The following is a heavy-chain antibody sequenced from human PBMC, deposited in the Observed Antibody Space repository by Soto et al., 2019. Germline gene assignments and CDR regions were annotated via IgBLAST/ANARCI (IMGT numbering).Heavy chain of an antibody. J-gene: IGHJ4*02. Sequence: PGGSLRRSCAASGFTCSSYEMHWVRQAPGKGLEWISYISSTGSGTHYADSVKGRFTMSRDNTKNSVSLQMSSLRAEDTAVYYCVRDLHEPLATDALRVANWGQGTQVTVSS. CDR1: GFTCSSYE. V-gene: IGHV3-48*03. D-gene: IGHD2-15*01. CDR2: ISSTGSGT. CDR3: VRDLHEPLATDALRVAN.